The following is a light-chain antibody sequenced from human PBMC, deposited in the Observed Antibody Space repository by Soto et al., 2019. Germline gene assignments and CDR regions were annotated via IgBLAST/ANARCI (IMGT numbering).Light chain of an antibody. V-gene: IGKV1-5*01. J-gene: IGKJ1*01. Sequence: DIQMTQSPSTLSASVGDRVPITCRASQSISSWLAWYQQKPGKAPKILIYDASSCESGVPSRFSGSGSGTEFTLTISSLQPDDFATYYCQQYNSYSWTFGQGTKVEIK. CDR1: QSISSW. CDR2: DAS. CDR3: QQYNSYSWT.